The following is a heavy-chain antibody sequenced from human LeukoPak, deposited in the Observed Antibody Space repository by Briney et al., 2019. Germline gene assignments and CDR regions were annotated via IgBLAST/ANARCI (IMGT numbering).Heavy chain of an antibody. CDR3: ARVNINNWHSCDY. Sequence: SGTLSLTCAVSGGSISSNNWWGWVRQPPGEGLEWIGETYHSGSPNYNPSLKSRVTISVDKSRNHFSLNLSSVTAADTAVYYCARVNINNWHSCDYWGQGTLVTVSS. J-gene: IGHJ4*02. V-gene: IGHV4-4*02. D-gene: IGHD1-1*01. CDR1: GGSISSNNW. CDR2: TYHSGSP.